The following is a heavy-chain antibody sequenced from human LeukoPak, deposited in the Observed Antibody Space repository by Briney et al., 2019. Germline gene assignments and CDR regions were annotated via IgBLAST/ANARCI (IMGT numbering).Heavy chain of an antibody. V-gene: IGHV4-59*01. J-gene: IGHJ5*02. CDR3: ARVGSRWSWFDP. CDR1: GFTFSSYW. Sequence: GSLRLSCAASGFTFSSYWMSWIRQPPGKGLEWIGYIYYSGSTNYSPSLKSRVTISVDTSKNQFSLKLSSVTDADTAVYYCARVGSRWSWFDPWGQGTLVTASS. D-gene: IGHD2-15*01. CDR2: IYYSGST.